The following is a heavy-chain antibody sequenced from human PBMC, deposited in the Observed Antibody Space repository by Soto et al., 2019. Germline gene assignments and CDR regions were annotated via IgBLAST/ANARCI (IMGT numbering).Heavy chain of an antibody. CDR3: AKDKGPTYYDFWSYFDY. D-gene: IGHD3-3*01. V-gene: IGHV3-23*01. Sequence: EVQLLESGGGLVQHGGSLRLSCAASGFTFSSYAMSWVRQAPGKGLEWVSAISGSGGSTYYADSVKGRFTISRDNSKNTLYLQMNSLRAEDTAVYYCAKDKGPTYYDFWSYFDYWGQGTLVTVSS. CDR2: ISGSGGST. J-gene: IGHJ4*02. CDR1: GFTFSSYA.